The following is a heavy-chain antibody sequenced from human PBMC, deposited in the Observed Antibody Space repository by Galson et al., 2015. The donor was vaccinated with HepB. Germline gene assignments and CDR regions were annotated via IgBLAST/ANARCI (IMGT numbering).Heavy chain of an antibody. Sequence: SLRLSCAASRFAFSSYWMSWVRQAPGKGLEWVANIKQDGSENYYVDSVKGRFTISRDNAKNSLYLQMNSLRAEDTAVYYCARTVSDYYDSSGYYYPAVWYFDLWGRGTLVTVSS. J-gene: IGHJ2*01. V-gene: IGHV3-7*03. D-gene: IGHD3-22*01. CDR3: ARTVSDYYDSSGYYYPAVWYFDL. CDR2: IKQDGSEN. CDR1: RFAFSSYW.